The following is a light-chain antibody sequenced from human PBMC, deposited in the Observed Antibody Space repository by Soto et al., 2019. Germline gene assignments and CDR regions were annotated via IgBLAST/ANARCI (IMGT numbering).Light chain of an antibody. CDR3: QQYNSYPT. Sequence: DIQMTQSPSTLSASVGDRVTFTCRASQSISSRLAWYQQKPGKAPKLLIYDASSLESGVPSRFSGSGSGTEFTFTISSLQPDDFATYYCQQYNSYPTFGQGTKVDIK. CDR2: DAS. CDR1: QSISSR. J-gene: IGKJ1*01. V-gene: IGKV1-5*01.